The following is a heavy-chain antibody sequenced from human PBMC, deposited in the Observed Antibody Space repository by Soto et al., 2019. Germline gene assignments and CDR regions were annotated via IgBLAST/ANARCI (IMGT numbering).Heavy chain of an antibody. J-gene: IGHJ6*02. D-gene: IGHD2-2*01. V-gene: IGHV3-48*03. CDR1: GFTFTKYE. CDR3: ARLHCSSTNCSYNYYYGMDV. Sequence: LRXSCGASGFTFTKYEMNWVRQAPGKGLEWVAYITSSGSPMYYADSVKGRFTISRDNVRNSLYLQMNSLRAEDTAVYYCARLHCSSTNCSYNYYYGMDVWGQGTTVTVSS. CDR2: ITSSGSPM.